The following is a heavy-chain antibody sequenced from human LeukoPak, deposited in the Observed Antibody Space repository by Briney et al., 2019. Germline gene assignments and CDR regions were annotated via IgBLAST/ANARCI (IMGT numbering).Heavy chain of an antibody. J-gene: IGHJ4*02. D-gene: IGHD1-26*01. CDR2: IYYSGSA. V-gene: IGHV4-30-4*01. Sequence: SQTLSLTCTVSGGSINRGDYYWSWIRQPPGKGLEWIGYIYYSGSAYYNPSLKSRVTILVDTSKNQFSLKLSSVTAADTAAYYCARYSGSYYLDFWGQGTLVTVSS. CDR3: ARYSGSYYLDF. CDR1: GGSINRGDYY.